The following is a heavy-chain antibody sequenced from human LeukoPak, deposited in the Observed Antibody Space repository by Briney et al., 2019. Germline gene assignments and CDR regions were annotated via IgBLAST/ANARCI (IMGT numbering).Heavy chain of an antibody. Sequence: GGSLRLSCAASGFTVSSNYMSWVRQAPGKGLEWVSVIYSGGSTYYADSVKGRFTISRDNSKNTLYLQMNSLRAEDTAVYYCAKDSWTMVRGVRNVIFDYWGQGTLVTVSS. J-gene: IGHJ4*02. CDR1: GFTVSSNY. CDR2: IYSGGST. V-gene: IGHV3-53*01. CDR3: AKDSWTMVRGVRNVIFDY. D-gene: IGHD3-10*01.